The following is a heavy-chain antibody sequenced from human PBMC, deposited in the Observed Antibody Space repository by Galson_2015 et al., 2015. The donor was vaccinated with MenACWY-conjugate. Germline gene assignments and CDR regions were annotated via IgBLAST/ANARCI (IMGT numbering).Heavy chain of an antibody. V-gene: IGHV3-23*01. D-gene: IGHD3-22*01. Sequence: SLSLSCAASGFTFSSYAMSGVRQAPGKGLQWVSAISGSGGRTYCADSVQGRLTISRDSSKNRMCLQMNSLRAEDTAVYYCAKRPPKYYYDSSGYYWWDYWGQGTLVTVSS. CDR3: AKRPPKYYYDSSGYYWWDY. CDR1: GFTFSSYA. CDR2: ISGSGGRT. J-gene: IGHJ4*02.